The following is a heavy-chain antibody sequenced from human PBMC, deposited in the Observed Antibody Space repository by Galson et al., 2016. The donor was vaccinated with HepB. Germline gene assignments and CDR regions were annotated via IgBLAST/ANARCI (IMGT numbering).Heavy chain of an antibody. CDR2: IWGGGSSI. D-gene: IGHD2-21*02. CDR1: GLTFSNYG. J-gene: IGHJ4*02. CDR3: ARDWSGDCIAVSGY. Sequence: SLRLSCAASGLTFSNYGMPWVRQAPGKGLEWVAAIWGGGSSIHYAESVKGRFTISRDDSKNTLYLQMNSLRVEDTALYYCARDWSGDCIAVSGYWGQGTLVTVSS. V-gene: IGHV3-33*08.